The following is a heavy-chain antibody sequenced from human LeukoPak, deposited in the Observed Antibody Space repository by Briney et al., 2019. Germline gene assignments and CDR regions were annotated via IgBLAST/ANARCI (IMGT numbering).Heavy chain of an antibody. CDR3: TRDPLRYLRVGHYDY. CDR2: IDYDSSHI. Sequence: PGGSLTLSCAASGFTFSTSAMNWVRQVPGKGLEWVSSIDYDSSHIYYAASVRVRFTISRDNARDSVYLQMDSLRVEDTAVYYCTRDPLRYLRVGHYDYWGQGTLVAVSS. V-gene: IGHV3-21*01. D-gene: IGHD3-9*01. J-gene: IGHJ4*02. CDR1: GFTFSTSA.